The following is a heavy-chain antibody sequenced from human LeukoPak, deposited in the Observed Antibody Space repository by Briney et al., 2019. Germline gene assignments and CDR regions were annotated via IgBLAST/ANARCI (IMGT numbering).Heavy chain of an antibody. J-gene: IGHJ4*02. D-gene: IGHD1-1*01. CDR3: VKDLSGYWTFDY. Sequence: GGSLRLSCVASGFTFSSYGMHWVRQAPGKGLEWVADIWYDGKNEHFADSVKGRFTISRDNSKNTLYLQMNSLRAEDTAVYFCVKDLSGYWTFDYWGQGTLVTVSS. CDR1: GFTFSSYG. V-gene: IGHV3-30*02. CDR2: IWYDGKNE.